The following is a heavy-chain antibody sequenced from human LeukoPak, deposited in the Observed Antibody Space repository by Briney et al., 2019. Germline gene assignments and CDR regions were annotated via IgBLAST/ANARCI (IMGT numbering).Heavy chain of an antibody. Sequence: GGSLRLSCAASGFTFDDYGMSWVRQAPGKGLEWVSVINGSGGSTGYADSVKGRFTISRDNAKNSLYLQMNSLRAEDTALYHCARDLAYGSGSQDYGMAVSGQATTVTVYS. J-gene: IGHJ6*02. CDR1: GFTFDDYG. V-gene: IGHV3-20*01. CDR2: INGSGGST. D-gene: IGHD3-10*01. CDR3: ARDLAYGSGSQDYGMAV.